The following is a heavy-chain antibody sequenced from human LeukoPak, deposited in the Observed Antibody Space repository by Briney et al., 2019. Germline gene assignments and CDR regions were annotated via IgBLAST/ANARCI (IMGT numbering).Heavy chain of an antibody. D-gene: IGHD3-22*01. V-gene: IGHV1-69*13. CDR1: GGTFSSYA. CDR3: ARSYDSSGYYYYFDY. J-gene: IGHJ4*02. CDR2: IIPIFGTA. Sequence: SVKVSCKASGGTFSSYAISWVRQAPGQGLEWLGGIIPIFGTANYAQKFQGRVTITADESTSTAYMELSSLRSEDTAVYYCARSYDSSGYYYYFDYWGQGTLVTVSS.